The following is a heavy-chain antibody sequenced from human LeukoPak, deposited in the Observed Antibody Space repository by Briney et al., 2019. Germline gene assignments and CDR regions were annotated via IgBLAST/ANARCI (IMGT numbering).Heavy chain of an antibody. Sequence: ASVKVSCKASGGTFISYAISWVRQAPGQGLEWMGRIIPFFGTANYAQKLQGRVTITTDESTSTAYLELSSLRSEDTAVYYCARGPVAAAGTRFADYWGQGTLVTVSS. D-gene: IGHD6-13*01. J-gene: IGHJ4*02. CDR2: IIPFFGTA. CDR3: ARGPVAAAGTRFADY. CDR1: GGTFISYA. V-gene: IGHV1-69*05.